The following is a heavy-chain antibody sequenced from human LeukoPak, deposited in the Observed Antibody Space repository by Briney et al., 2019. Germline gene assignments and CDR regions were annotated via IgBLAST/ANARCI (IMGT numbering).Heavy chain of an antibody. D-gene: IGHD5-18*01. CDR3: ARDYGYSFDY. J-gene: IGHJ4*02. Sequence: GGSLRLSCAASGLTFSRYWMHWVRQAPGKGLMWVSRINSVGSSTTYADPVKGRFTISRDNAKNTLYLQMDSLRADDTAVYYCARDYGYSFDYWGQGTLVTVSS. CDR1: GLTFSRYW. V-gene: IGHV3-74*03. CDR2: INSVGSST.